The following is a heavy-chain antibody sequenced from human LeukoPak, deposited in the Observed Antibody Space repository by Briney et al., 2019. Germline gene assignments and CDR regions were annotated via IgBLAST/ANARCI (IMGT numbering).Heavy chain of an antibody. CDR3: AREDSYDLGIIDY. J-gene: IGHJ4*02. CDR2: IYYSGST. D-gene: IGHD3-22*01. CDR1: GGSISSYY. Sequence: ETLSLTCTVSGGSISSYYWSWIRQPPGKGLEWIGYIYYSGSTSYNPSLKSRVTISVDTSKNQFSLKLSSVTAADTAVYYCAREDSYDLGIIDYWGQGTLVTVSS. V-gene: IGHV4-59*01.